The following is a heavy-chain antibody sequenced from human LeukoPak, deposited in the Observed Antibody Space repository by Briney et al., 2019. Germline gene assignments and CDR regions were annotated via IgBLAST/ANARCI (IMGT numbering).Heavy chain of an antibody. V-gene: IGHV4-38-2*02. Sequence: SETLSLTCTVSGYSISSGYYWGWIRQPPGKGLEWIGSIYHSGSTYYNPSLKSRVTISVDTSKNQFSLKLSSVTAADTAVYYCARVTGYSYGSGYYYYMDVWGKGTTVTVSS. CDR3: ARVTGYSYGSGYYYYMDV. CDR1: GYSISSGYY. CDR2: IYHSGST. J-gene: IGHJ6*03. D-gene: IGHD5-18*01.